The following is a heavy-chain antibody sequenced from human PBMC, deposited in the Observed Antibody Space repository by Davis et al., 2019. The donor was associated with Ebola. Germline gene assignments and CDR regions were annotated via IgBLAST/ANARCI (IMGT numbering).Heavy chain of an antibody. Sequence: AASVKVSCKASGFTFTSSAVQWVRQARGQRLEWIGWIVVGSGNTNYAQKFQGRVTMTRNTSISTAYMELSSLRSEDTAVYYCARLAGGLYYYGMDVWGQGTTVTVSS. J-gene: IGHJ6*02. D-gene: IGHD6-19*01. CDR3: ARLAGGLYYYGMDV. V-gene: IGHV1-58*01. CDR2: IVVGSGNT. CDR1: GFTFTSSA.